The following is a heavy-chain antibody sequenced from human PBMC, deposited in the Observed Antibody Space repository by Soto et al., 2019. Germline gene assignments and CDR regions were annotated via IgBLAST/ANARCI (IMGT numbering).Heavy chain of an antibody. V-gene: IGHV3-30*18. CDR3: AKDQFRTSGNYGVVDY. CDR2: ISNDGSNK. Sequence: GGSLRLSCAVSGFTFSSYDMHWVRQAPGKGLEWVAVISNDGSNKYYADSVKGRFTISGDNSKNTLYLQMHSLRAEDTAVYYCAKDQFRTSGNYGVVDYWGQGTLVTVSS. J-gene: IGHJ4*02. CDR1: GFTFSSYD. D-gene: IGHD3-22*01.